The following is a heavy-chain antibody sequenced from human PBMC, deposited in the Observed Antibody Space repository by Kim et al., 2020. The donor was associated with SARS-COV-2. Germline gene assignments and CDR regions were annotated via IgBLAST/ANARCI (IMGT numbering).Heavy chain of an antibody. CDR3: ARDPHIVVAPGYYYYYYGMDV. V-gene: IGHV1-3*01. CDR2: INAGNGNT. CDR1: GYTFTSYA. J-gene: IGHJ6*02. D-gene: IGHD2-21*01. Sequence: ASVKVSCKASGYTFTSYAMHWVRQAPGQRLEWMGWINAGNGNTKYSQKFQGRVTITRDTSASTAYMELSSLRSEDTAVYYCARDPHIVVAPGYYYYYYGMDVWGQGTTVTVSS.